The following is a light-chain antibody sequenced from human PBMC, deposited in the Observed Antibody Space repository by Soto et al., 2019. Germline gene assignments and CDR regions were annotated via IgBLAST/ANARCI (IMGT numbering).Light chain of an antibody. CDR1: QGINNW. CDR2: TTS. J-gene: IGKJ4*01. Sequence: DLQMTPSPSSVSASVGDRVTITCRASQGINNWLAWYQQKPGKAPKLLIYTTSSLQSGVPSRFSGSGSGTDFTLTISSLQPEDFANYYCQQANSFPLTFGGGTEVEI. CDR3: QQANSFPLT. V-gene: IGKV1D-12*01.